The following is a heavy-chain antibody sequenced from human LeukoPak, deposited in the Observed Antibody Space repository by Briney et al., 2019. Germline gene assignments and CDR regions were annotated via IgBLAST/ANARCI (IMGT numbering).Heavy chain of an antibody. D-gene: IGHD6-6*01. J-gene: IGHJ4*02. CDR2: ISSSSSYI. CDR1: GFTFSSYS. Sequence: PGGSLRLSCAASGFTFSSYSMNWVRQAPGKGLEWVSSISSSSSYIYYADSVKGRFTISRDNAKNSLYPQMNSLRAEDTAVYYCARDRAGQLGQALDYWGQGTLVTVSS. CDR3: ARDRAGQLGQALDY. V-gene: IGHV3-21*01.